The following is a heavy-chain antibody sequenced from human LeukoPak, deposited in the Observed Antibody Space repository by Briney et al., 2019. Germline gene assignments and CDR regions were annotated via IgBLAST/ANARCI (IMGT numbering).Heavy chain of an antibody. CDR1: GFTFSSYG. CDR2: ISYDGSNK. Sequence: GGSLRLSCAASGFTFSSYGMLWVRQAPGKGLEWVAVISYDGSNKYYADSVKGRFTISRDNSKNPLYLQINRLRAEDTAVYYCAKDARGITIFGVAPDYWGQGTLVTVSS. J-gene: IGHJ4*02. V-gene: IGHV3-30*18. CDR3: AKDARGITIFGVAPDY. D-gene: IGHD3-3*01.